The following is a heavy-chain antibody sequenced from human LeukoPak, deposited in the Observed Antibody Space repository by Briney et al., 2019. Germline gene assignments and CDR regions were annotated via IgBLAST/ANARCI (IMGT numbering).Heavy chain of an antibody. D-gene: IGHD1-14*01. V-gene: IGHV4-31*03. CDR1: GGSINSGDSY. CDR2: ISYSGST. J-gene: IGHJ1*01. CDR3: AKDGPSSPIIRGEYFQH. Sequence: SETLSLTCTVSGGSINSGDSYWNWLRQHPGKGLEWIGYISYSGSTYYNPSLKSRVSISVDMSKNQFSLKLSSVTAADAAVYFCAKDGPSSPIIRGEYFQHWGQGTLVTVSS.